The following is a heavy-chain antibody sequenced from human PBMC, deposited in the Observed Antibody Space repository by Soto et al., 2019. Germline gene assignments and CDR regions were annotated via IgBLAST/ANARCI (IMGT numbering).Heavy chain of an antibody. Sequence: GGSLRLSCAASGFTFSSYAMSWVRQAPGKGLEWVSAISGSGGSTYYADSVKGRFTISRDNSKNTLYLQMNSLRAEDTAVYYCAKANGDIVVVVAAGAFDIWGQGTMVTVS. CDR2: ISGSGGST. V-gene: IGHV3-23*01. CDR3: AKANGDIVVVVAAGAFDI. J-gene: IGHJ3*02. CDR1: GFTFSSYA. D-gene: IGHD2-15*01.